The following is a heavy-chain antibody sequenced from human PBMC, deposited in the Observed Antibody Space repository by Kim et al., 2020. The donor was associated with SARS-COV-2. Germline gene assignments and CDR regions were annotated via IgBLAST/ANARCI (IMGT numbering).Heavy chain of an antibody. V-gene: IGHV3-23*01. J-gene: IGHJ4*02. CDR3: AKDPLRVAAIQIYFDY. D-gene: IGHD2-15*01. Sequence: VKGRFTISRDNSKNTLYLQMNSLRAEDTAVYYCAKDPLRVAAIQIYFDYWGQGTLVTVSS.